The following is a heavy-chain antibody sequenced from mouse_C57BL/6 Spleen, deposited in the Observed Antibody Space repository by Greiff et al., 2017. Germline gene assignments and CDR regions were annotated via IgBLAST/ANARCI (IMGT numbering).Heavy chain of an antibody. CDR3: ARLYGSSYGNYVDY. CDR1: GFTFSSYG. V-gene: IGHV5-6*01. CDR2: ISSGGSYT. D-gene: IGHD1-1*01. J-gene: IGHJ2*01. Sequence: EVKLMESGGDLVKPGGSLKLSCAASGFTFSSYGMSWVRQTPDKRLEWVATISSGGSYTYYPDSVKGRFTISRDNAKNTLYLQMSSLKSEDTAMYYCARLYGSSYGNYVDYWGQGTTLTVSS.